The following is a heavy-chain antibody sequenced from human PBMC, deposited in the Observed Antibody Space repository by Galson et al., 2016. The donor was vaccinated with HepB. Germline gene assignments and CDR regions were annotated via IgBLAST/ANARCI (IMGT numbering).Heavy chain of an antibody. CDR2: IVPVFRTG. CDR3: ARDCAGDCSWRGTAFHI. D-gene: IGHD2-21*02. V-gene: IGHV1-69*13. Sequence: SVKVSCKASGGDFKNYAVTWVREAPGQGLEWMGGIVPVFRTGTYAHKFQGRVRITADESTRTVYMELSSLRSEDTAVYFCARDCAGDCSWRGTAFHIWGQGTRVIVSA. J-gene: IGHJ3*02. CDR1: GGDFKNYA.